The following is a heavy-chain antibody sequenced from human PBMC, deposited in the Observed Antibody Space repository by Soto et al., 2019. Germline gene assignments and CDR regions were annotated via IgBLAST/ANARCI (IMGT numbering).Heavy chain of an antibody. CDR3: VKGEGGDSAGVFAL. D-gene: IGHD2-21*02. CDR1: GFTFNNYA. V-gene: IGHV3-23*01. Sequence: PGGSLRLSCEASGFTFNNYAIAWVRQAPGKGLEWVSGITSSGGTYYADSVKGRFTISRDNSKNTLYLQMNSLRAEDTAVYYFVKGEGGDSAGVFALWGQGSLVTVSS. J-gene: IGHJ1*01. CDR2: ITSSGGT.